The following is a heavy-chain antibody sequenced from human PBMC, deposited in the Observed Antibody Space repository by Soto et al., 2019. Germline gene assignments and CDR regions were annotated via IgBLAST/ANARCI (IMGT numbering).Heavy chain of an antibody. CDR2: ISGSADAT. Sequence: EVQLLESGGGLVQTGGSLRLSCAASGFTFSTYAMSWVRQAPGKGLEWVSTISGSADATFYADSVKGWFAIFRDNSRTMFYLQMNSLRAEDTAVYYCAKGGDGYCSTTSCLFHFDYWGPGTLATVSS. CDR1: GFTFSTYA. J-gene: IGHJ4*02. CDR3: AKGGDGYCSTTSCLFHFDY. V-gene: IGHV3-23*01. D-gene: IGHD2-2*01.